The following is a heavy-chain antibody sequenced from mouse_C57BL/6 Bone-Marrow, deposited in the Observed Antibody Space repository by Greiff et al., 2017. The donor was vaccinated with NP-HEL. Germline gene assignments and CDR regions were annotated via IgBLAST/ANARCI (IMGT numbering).Heavy chain of an antibody. V-gene: IGHV2-5*01. CDR3: ATKSWYYYGRTHWYFDV. CDR2: IWRGGST. Sequence: QVQLKESGPGLVQPSQSLSITCTVSGFSLTSYGVHWVRQSPGKGLEWLGVIWRGGSTDYNAAFMSRLSITKDNSKSQVFFKMNSLQADDTAIYYCATKSWYYYGRTHWYFDVWGTGTTVTVSS. D-gene: IGHD1-1*01. J-gene: IGHJ1*03. CDR1: GFSLTSYG.